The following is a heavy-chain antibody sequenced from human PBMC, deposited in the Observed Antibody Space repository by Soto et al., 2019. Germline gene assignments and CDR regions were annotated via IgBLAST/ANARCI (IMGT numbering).Heavy chain of an antibody. D-gene: IGHD4-17*01. J-gene: IGHJ3*02. Sequence: EVQLVESGGGVVRPGGSLRLSCAASGFTFDDYGMSWVRQAPGKGLEWVSGINWNGGSTGYADSVKGRFTISRDNAKNSLYLQMNSLRAEDTALYYCARDHGYGDYVYSNPLNDAFDIWGQGTMVTVSS. CDR2: INWNGGST. V-gene: IGHV3-20*04. CDR3: ARDHGYGDYVYSNPLNDAFDI. CDR1: GFTFDDYG.